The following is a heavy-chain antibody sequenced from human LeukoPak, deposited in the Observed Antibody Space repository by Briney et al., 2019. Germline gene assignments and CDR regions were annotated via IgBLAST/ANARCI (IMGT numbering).Heavy chain of an antibody. J-gene: IGHJ4*02. V-gene: IGHV1-2*02. CDR1: GYTFTGYY. Sequence: ASVKVSCKASGYTFTGYYMHWVRQAPGQGLEWMGWINPKSGGTNYAQKFQGRVTMTRDTSISTAYMELSRLRSDDTAVYYCAREAAAAGENYFDYWGQGTLVTVSS. CDR2: INPKSGGT. CDR3: AREAAAAGENYFDY. D-gene: IGHD6-13*01.